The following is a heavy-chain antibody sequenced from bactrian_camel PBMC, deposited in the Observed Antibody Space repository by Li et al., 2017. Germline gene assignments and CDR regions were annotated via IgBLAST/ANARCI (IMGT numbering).Heavy chain of an antibody. CDR2: SDGAGTV. D-gene: IGHD2*01. CDR3: AAAPDVSSIRSMPASHYFTY. Sequence: HVQLVESGGGSVQAGGSLRLSCAASGFTGSRACMGWFRQAPGKEREGVAASDGAGTVSYGDFVKGRFTISQDNAKNTLYLQMDSLKPEDTAMYYCAAAPDVSSIRSMPASHYFTYWGQGTQVTVS. CDR1: GFTGSRAC. J-gene: IGHJ4*01. V-gene: IGHV3S26*01.